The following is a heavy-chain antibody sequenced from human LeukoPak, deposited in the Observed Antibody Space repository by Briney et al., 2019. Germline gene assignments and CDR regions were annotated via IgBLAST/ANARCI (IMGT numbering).Heavy chain of an antibody. CDR1: GGSLSGYY. Sequence: PSETLSLTCAVYGGSLSGYYWSWIRQPPGKGLEWIGYIYYSGSTNYNPSLKSRVTISVDTSKNQFSLKLSSVTAADTAVYYCARTTEGGYTYDYFYYYYMDVWGKGTTVTISS. D-gene: IGHD5-18*01. CDR3: ARTTEGGYTYDYFYYYYMDV. V-gene: IGHV4-59*01. CDR2: IYYSGST. J-gene: IGHJ6*03.